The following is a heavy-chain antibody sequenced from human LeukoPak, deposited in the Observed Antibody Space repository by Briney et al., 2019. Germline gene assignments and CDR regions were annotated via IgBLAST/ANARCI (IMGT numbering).Heavy chain of an antibody. CDR2: IKQDGSEK. Sequence: GRSLRLSCAASGFTFSSYWMSWVRQAPGKGLEWVANIKQDGSEKYYVDSVKGRFTISRDNAKNSLYLQMNSLRAEDTAVYYCARDLSNYVPDYWGQGTLVTVSS. D-gene: IGHD4-11*01. CDR1: GFTFSSYW. J-gene: IGHJ4*02. V-gene: IGHV3-7*01. CDR3: ARDLSNYVPDY.